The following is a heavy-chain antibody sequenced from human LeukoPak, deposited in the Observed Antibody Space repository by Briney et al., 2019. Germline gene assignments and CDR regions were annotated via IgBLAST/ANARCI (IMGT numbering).Heavy chain of an antibody. CDR1: GFTFSSYA. CDR2: ISYDGSNK. CDR3: ARLSIYYYYGMDV. J-gene: IGHJ6*02. V-gene: IGHV3-30-3*01. Sequence: PGGSLRLSCAASGFTFSSYAMNWVRQAPGKGLEWVAVISYDGSNKYYADSVKGRFTISRDNSKNTLYLQMNSLRAEDTAVYYCARLSIYYYYGMDVWGQGTTVTVSS.